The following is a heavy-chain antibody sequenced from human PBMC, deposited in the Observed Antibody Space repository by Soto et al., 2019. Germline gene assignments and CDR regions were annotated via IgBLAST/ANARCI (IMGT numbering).Heavy chain of an antibody. CDR2: ISYDGSNK. D-gene: IGHD3-16*02. CDR3: AKDHPQWDDYVWGSYRPGDYYFDY. V-gene: IGHV3-30*18. J-gene: IGHJ4*02. Sequence: LRLSCAASGFTFSSYGMHWVRQAPGKGLEWVAVISYDGSNKYYADSVKGRFTISRDNSKNTLYLQMNSLRAEDTAVYYCAKDHPQWDDYVWGSYRPGDYYFDYWGQGTLVTSPQ. CDR1: GFTFSSYG.